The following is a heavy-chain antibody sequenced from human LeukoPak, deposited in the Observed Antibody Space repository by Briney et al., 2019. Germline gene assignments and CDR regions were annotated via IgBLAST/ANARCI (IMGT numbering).Heavy chain of an antibody. D-gene: IGHD3-3*01. V-gene: IGHV3-48*03. CDR1: GFTFSSYE. CDR3: ARDGILEWLLG. CDR2: IDSSGSTI. J-gene: IGHJ4*02. Sequence: GGSLRLSCAASGFTFSSYEMNWVRQAPGKGLEWISFIDSSGSTIYYADSVKGRFTISRDNAKKSLYLQMNSLRVGDTAVYYCARDGILEWLLGWGQGTLVTVSS.